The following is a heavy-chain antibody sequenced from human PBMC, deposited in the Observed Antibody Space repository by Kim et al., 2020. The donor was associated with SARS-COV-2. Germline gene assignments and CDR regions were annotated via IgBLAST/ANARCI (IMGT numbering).Heavy chain of an antibody. CDR2: RT. V-gene: IGHV3-66*01. J-gene: IGHJ6*02. Sequence: RTEYADSVKGRFTTSRDNSKNPLYLQMNSLRAEDTAVYYCARDRYSRNQDAWGQGTTVTVSS. CDR3: ARDRYSRNQDA. D-gene: IGHD6-13*01.